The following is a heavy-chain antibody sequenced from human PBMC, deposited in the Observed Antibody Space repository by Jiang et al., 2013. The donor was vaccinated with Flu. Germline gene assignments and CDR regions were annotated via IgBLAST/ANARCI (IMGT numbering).Heavy chain of an antibody. CDR3: VQRRASGNFRFDY. Sequence: KPTQTLTLTCAFSGFSLSTTGVGVGWIRQPPGKALEWLALIYWDDDKRYSPSLRSRLTITKDTSRNQVVLTMTSMDPVDTATYYCVQRRASGNFRFDYWGQGNPGHRLL. J-gene: IGHJ4*02. CDR1: GFSLSTTGVG. V-gene: IGHV2-5*02. CDR2: IYWDDDK. D-gene: IGHD1-26*01.